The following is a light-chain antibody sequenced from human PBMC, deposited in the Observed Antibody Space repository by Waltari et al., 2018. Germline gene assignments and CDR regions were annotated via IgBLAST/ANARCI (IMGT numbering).Light chain of an antibody. CDR2: GNT. CDR3: ASWDNGRHWV. Sequence: QSVLTQPPSASGAPGQRVTIPCPGGISNIPTSYVTWYQQRPGAAPKLLIYGNTQRPSGVPDRFSGSRSGTSASLAISGLQPEDEADYYCASWDNGRHWVFGGGTTLTVL. V-gene: IGLV1-44*01. J-gene: IGLJ3*02. CDR1: ISNIPTSY.